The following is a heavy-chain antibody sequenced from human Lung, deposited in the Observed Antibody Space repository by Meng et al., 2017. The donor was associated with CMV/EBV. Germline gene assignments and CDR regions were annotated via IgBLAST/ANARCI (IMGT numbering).Heavy chain of an antibody. CDR3: AKFRGCTEEGTSCYSFYYYYYGMDV. V-gene: IGHV3-23*01. CDR2: ISGSGSST. D-gene: IGHD2-2*02. J-gene: IGHJ6*02. Sequence: GGSXRLSCAASGFTFSSYAMSWVRQAPGKGLEWVSAISGSGSSTYYADSVKGRFTISRDNSKNTLYLQMNSLRAEDTAVYYCAKFRGCTEEGTSCYSFYYYYYGMDVWXQGTXVTVSS. CDR1: GFTFSSYA.